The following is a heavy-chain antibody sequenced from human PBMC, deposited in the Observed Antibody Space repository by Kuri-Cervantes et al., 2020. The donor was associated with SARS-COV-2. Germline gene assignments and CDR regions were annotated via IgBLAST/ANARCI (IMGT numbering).Heavy chain of an antibody. CDR1: GFTVSSYG. J-gene: IGHJ4*02. Sequence: GESLKISCAASGFTVSSYGMHWVRQAPGKGLEWVAVISNDGSNKYYADSVKGRFTISRDNSKNTLYLQMNSLRAEDTAVYYCAKERYGYSSGWYDYWGPGTLVTVSS. CDR3: AKERYGYSSGWYDY. D-gene: IGHD6-19*01. V-gene: IGHV3-30*18. CDR2: ISNDGSNK.